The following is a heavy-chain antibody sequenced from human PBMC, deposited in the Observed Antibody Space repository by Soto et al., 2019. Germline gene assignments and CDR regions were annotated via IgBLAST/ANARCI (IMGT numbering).Heavy chain of an antibody. J-gene: IGHJ4*02. CDR3: TTLGYSGYEAEFDY. D-gene: IGHD5-12*01. Sequence: PGGFLRLSCEGSGFTFSNAWMSWVRQAPGKGLEWVGRIKSKTDGGTTDYAAPVKGRFTISRDDSKNTLYLQMNSLKTEDTAVYYCTTLGYSGYEAEFDYWGQGTLVTVSS. V-gene: IGHV3-15*01. CDR2: IKSKTDGGTT. CDR1: GFTFSNAW.